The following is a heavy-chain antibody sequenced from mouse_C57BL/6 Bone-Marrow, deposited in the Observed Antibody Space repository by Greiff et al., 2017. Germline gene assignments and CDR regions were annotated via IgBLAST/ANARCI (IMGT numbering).Heavy chain of an antibody. CDR1: GYTFTDYN. CDR3: ARGDGSSYYFDY. Sequence: EVTLQQSGPELVKPGASVKIPCKASGYTFTDYNMDWVKQSHGKSLEWIGDINPNNGGTIYNQKFKGKATLPVDKSSSTAYMELRILTSEDTAVYYCARGDGSSYYFDYWGQGTTLTVSS. J-gene: IGHJ2*01. CDR2: INPNNGGT. D-gene: IGHD1-1*01. V-gene: IGHV1-18*01.